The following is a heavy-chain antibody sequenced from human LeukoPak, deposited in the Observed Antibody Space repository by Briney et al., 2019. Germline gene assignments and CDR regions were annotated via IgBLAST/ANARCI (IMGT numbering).Heavy chain of an antibody. CDR1: GFTFDDYA. V-gene: IGHV3-9*03. D-gene: IGHD2-2*01. CDR3: ATSFSTPANY. Sequence: PGGSLRLSCAASGFTFDDYAMHWVRQAPGKGLEWVSGISRNSGSIGYADSVKGRFTISRDNAKNSLYLQMNSLRAEDMALYYCATSFSTPANYWGQGTLVTVSS. J-gene: IGHJ4*02. CDR2: ISRNSGSI.